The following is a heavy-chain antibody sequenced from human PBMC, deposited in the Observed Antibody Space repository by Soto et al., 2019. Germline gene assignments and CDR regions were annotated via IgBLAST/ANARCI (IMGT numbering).Heavy chain of an antibody. CDR2: IWYDGSNK. J-gene: IGHJ6*02. V-gene: IGHV3-33*01. Sequence: GGSLRLSCAASGFTFSSYGMHWVRQAPGKGLEWVAVIWYDGSNKYYADSVKGRFTISRDNSKNTLYLQMNSLRAEDTAVYYCARVGSPLRQWLVLTDYYYYGMDVWGQGTTVTVSS. CDR3: ARVGSPLRQWLVLTDYYYYGMDV. CDR1: GFTFSSYG. D-gene: IGHD6-19*01.